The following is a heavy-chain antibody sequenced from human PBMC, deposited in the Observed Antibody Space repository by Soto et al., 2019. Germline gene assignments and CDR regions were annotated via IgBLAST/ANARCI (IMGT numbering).Heavy chain of an antibody. CDR2: IYYSGST. D-gene: IGHD3-22*01. Sequence: PSETLSLTCTVSGGSITGSSYYWGWIRQPPGKGLEWIGSIYYSGSTYYNPSLKSRVTISVDTSKNQFSLKLSSVTAADTAVYYCMLGSGWKDFDYWGQGTLVTGSS. CDR3: MLGSGWKDFDY. J-gene: IGHJ4*02. V-gene: IGHV4-39*01. CDR1: GGSITGSSYY.